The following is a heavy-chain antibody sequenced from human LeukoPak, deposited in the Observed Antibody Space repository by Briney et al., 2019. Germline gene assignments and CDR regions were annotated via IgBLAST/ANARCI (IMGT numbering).Heavy chain of an antibody. CDR3: ARDPGGYGDVLQTPFDY. CDR1: GGSFSGYY. CDR2: INHSGST. V-gene: IGHV4-34*01. J-gene: IGHJ4*02. D-gene: IGHD4-17*01. Sequence: PSETLSLTCAVYGGSFSGYYWSWIRQPPGKGLEWIGEINHSGSTNYNPSLKSRVTISVDTSKNQFSLKLSSVTAADTAVYYCARDPGGYGDVLQTPFDYWGQGTLVTVSS.